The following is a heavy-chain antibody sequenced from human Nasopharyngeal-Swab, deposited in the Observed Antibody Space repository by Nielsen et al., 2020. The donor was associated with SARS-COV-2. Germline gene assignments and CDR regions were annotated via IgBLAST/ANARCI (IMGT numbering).Heavy chain of an antibody. CDR1: GDSIAYSTFY. J-gene: IGHJ4*02. Sequence: SETLSLTCTVSGDSIAYSTFYWGWTRQPPGKGLEWIGNIYYNGNTYQNPSPKSRLTISVDKSKNQFSLQLSSVTAADTAVYYCVRSSSWYYFDYWAQGTQVTVSS. CDR3: VRSSSWYYFDY. CDR2: IYYNGNT. D-gene: IGHD6-13*01. V-gene: IGHV4-39*01.